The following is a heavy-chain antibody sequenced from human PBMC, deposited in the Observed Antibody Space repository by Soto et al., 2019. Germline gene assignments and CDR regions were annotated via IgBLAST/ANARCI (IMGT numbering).Heavy chain of an antibody. CDR1: GGTFSSYA. J-gene: IGHJ4*02. CDR3: ARGPQSGDTPMVRSYFDS. CDR2: IIPIFGTA. D-gene: IGHD5-18*01. Sequence: ASVKVSCKASGGTFSSYAISWVRQAPGQGLEWMGGIIPIFGTASYAQKFQGRVTITADESTSTAYMELSGLRSEDTAVYYCARGPQSGDTPMVRSYFDSWGQGTLVTVSS. V-gene: IGHV1-69*13.